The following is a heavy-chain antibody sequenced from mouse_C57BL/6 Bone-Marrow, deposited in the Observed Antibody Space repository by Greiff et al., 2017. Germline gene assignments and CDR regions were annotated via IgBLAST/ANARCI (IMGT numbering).Heavy chain of an antibody. CDR1: GYTFTSYW. V-gene: IGHV1-64*01. Sequence: QVQLQQPGAELVKPGASVQLSCKASGYTFTSYWMHWVKQRPGQGLEWIGMIHPNSGSTNYNEKFKSKATLTVDKSSSTAYMQLSSLTSEDSAVYYCARNYYGSSFYFDYWGQGTTLTVST. CDR3: ARNYYGSSFYFDY. J-gene: IGHJ2*01. D-gene: IGHD1-1*01. CDR2: IHPNSGST.